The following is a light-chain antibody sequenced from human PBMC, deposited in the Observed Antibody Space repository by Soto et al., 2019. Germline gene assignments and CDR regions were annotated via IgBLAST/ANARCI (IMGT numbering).Light chain of an antibody. J-gene: IGLJ2*01. CDR1: SSDVGGYNY. Sequence: QSALTQPASVSGSPGQSITISCTGTSSDVGGYNYVSWYQQHPAQAPKLMIYNVSDRPSGVSDRFSGSKSGNTATLTISGLQAEDEADYLCSSYTTSGTPVLFCGGTKLTVL. V-gene: IGLV2-14*03. CDR3: SSYTTSGTPVL. CDR2: NVS.